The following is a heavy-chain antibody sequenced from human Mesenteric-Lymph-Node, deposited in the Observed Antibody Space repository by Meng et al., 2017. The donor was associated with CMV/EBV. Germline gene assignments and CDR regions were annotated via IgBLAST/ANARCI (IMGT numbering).Heavy chain of an antibody. Sequence: GSLRLSCTVSGGSISSSGSYWGWIRQPPGKGLEWIGSMSYSGSTHYNTSLESRVTISEDTSKSQFSLKLTSVTAADTAVYYCARAWKECSSTSCYMSYFQHWGQGTLVTVSS. J-gene: IGHJ1*01. V-gene: IGHV4-39*07. CDR2: MSYSGST. CDR3: ARAWKECSSTSCYMSYFQH. CDR1: GGSISSSGSY. D-gene: IGHD2-2*02.